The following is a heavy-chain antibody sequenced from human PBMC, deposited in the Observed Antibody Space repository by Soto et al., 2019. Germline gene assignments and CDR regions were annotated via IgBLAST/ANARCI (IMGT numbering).Heavy chain of an antibody. J-gene: IGHJ5*02. D-gene: IGHD6-6*01. CDR2: ISGYNGNT. CDR3: ARDSTARLAWFDP. CDR1: GYTFTTYD. Sequence: ASVKVSCKASGYTFTTYDITWVRQAPGQGLEWMGWISGYNGNTKYAQRLQGRVTMTTETSTSTACMELRSLRSDDTAVYYCARDSTARLAWFDPWGQGTLVTVSS. V-gene: IGHV1-18*04.